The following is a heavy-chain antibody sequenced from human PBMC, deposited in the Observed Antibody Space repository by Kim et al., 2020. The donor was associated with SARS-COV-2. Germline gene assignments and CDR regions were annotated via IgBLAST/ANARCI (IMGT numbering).Heavy chain of an antibody. CDR1: GYTFTGYY. CDR3: ASDFVLAAAGTPDYFDY. D-gene: IGHD6-13*01. V-gene: IGHV1-2*02. Sequence: ASVKVSCKASGYTFTGYYMHWVRQAPGQGLEWMGWINPNSGGTNYAQKFQGRVTMTRDTSISTAYMELSRLRSDDTAVYYCASDFVLAAAGTPDYFDYWGQGTLVTVSS. CDR2: INPNSGGT. J-gene: IGHJ4*02.